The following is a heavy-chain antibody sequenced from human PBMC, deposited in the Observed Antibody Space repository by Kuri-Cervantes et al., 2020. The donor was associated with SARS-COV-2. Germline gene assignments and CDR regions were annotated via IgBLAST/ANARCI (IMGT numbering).Heavy chain of an antibody. CDR2: ISSSGSTI. D-gene: IGHD5-12*01. V-gene: IGHV3-11*01. Sequence: GESLKISCAASGFIFSSNSMSWIRQAPGKGLEWVSYISSSGSTIYYADSVKGRFTISRDNAKNSLYLQMNSLRAEDTAVYYCAKDSDEDSGYDYAHFDYWGPGNLVHVVS. J-gene: IGHJ4*02. CDR1: GFIFSSNS. CDR3: AKDSDEDSGYDYAHFDY.